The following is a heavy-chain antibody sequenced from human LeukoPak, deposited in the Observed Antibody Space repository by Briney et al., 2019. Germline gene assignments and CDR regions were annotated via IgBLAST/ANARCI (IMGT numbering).Heavy chain of an antibody. D-gene: IGHD1-7*01. CDR3: ARGRRLELGPYFDY. Sequence: QPGGSLRLSCAASGFTVSRKYMSWVRQAPGKGLEWVSMIHRDDDTYYTDSVRGRFTISRDTSKNTVLLQMNSLSVDDTAVYYCARGRRLELGPYFDYWGQGTLVTVSS. CDR1: GFTVSRKY. CDR2: IHRDDDT. V-gene: IGHV3-66*01. J-gene: IGHJ4*02.